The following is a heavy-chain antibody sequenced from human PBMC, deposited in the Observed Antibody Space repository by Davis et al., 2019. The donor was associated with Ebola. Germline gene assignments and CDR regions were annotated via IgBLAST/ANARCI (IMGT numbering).Heavy chain of an antibody. CDR1: GGTFSSYA. CDR2: IIPILGIA. Sequence: SAKVSCKASGGTFSSYAISWVRQAPGQGLEWMGRIIPILGIANYAQKFQGRVTITADKSTSTAYMELSSLRSEDTAVYYCAEIGGVNDYWGQGTLVTVSS. V-gene: IGHV1-69*04. CDR3: AEIGGVNDY. J-gene: IGHJ4*02. D-gene: IGHD3-16*01.